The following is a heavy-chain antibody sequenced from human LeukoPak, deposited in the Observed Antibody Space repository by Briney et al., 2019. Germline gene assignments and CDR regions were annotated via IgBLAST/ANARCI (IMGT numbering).Heavy chain of an antibody. CDR1: GVSVSSGSYY. J-gene: IGHJ4*02. CDR3: ARGLRPRWLRLGYYFDY. Sequence: SETLSLTCTVSGVSVSSGSYYWSWIRPPPGKGLEWIGYIYYSGSTNYNPSLKSRVTISVDTAKNQFSLKLSSVTAADTAVYDCARGLRPRWLRLGYYFDYWGQGTLVTVSS. V-gene: IGHV4-61*01. D-gene: IGHD5-12*01. CDR2: IYYSGST.